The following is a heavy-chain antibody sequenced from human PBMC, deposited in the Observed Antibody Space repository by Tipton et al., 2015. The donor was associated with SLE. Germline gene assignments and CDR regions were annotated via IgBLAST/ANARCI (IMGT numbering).Heavy chain of an antibody. CDR3: ARGLWGGSYRQYYFDY. V-gene: IGHV4-30-2*01. CDR1: GGSISSGGYS. D-gene: IGHD3-16*02. CDR2: IYHSGST. Sequence: TLSLTCAVSGGSISSGGYSWSWIRQPPGKGLEWIGYIYHSGSTYYNPSLKSRVTISVDTSKNQFSLKLSSVTAADTAVYYCARGLWGGSYRQYYFDYWGQGTLVTVSS. J-gene: IGHJ4*02.